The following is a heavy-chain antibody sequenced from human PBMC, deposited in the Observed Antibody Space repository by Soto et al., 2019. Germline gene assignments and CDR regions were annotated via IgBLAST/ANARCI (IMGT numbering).Heavy chain of an antibody. Sequence: GGSLRLSCAASGFTFSSYWMHWVRQAPGKGLVCVSRINSDGSSTSYADSVKGRFTISRDNAKNTLYLQMNSLRAEDTAVYYCARTQYCSSTSCLNHDAFDIWGQGTMVTVSS. CDR2: INSDGSST. V-gene: IGHV3-74*01. D-gene: IGHD2-2*01. CDR3: ARTQYCSSTSCLNHDAFDI. J-gene: IGHJ3*02. CDR1: GFTFSSYW.